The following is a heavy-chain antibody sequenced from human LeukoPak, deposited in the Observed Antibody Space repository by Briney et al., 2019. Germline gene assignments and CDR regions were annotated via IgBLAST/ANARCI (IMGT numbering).Heavy chain of an antibody. D-gene: IGHD3-10*01. V-gene: IGHV3-30*18. CDR2: IAHDESNK. J-gene: IGHJ1*01. Sequence: SGWALRLSCAASGFIFSGYGMHWVRQAPGNGLEWMALIAHDESNKHYADSVKGRFTISRDNSKNTLYLQMNSLRVEDTAIYYCAKDRIVISFGDVSKHWGQGTLVTVSS. CDR3: AKDRIVISFGDVSKH. CDR1: GFIFSGYG.